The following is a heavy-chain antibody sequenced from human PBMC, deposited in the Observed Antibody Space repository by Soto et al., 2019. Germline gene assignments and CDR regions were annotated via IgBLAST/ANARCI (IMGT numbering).Heavy chain of an antibody. CDR3: AKDRRAGGNSAFYFDF. V-gene: IGHV3-23*01. CDR2: ISATGGGT. Sequence: GGSLRLSCAASGFKFSNYAMSWVRQAPGKGLEWVSLISATGGGTYYADSVKGRFTISRGNSHNTLYLQVHSLTAEDTAVYYCAKDRRAGGNSAFYFDFWGQGAQVTVSS. J-gene: IGHJ4*02. CDR1: GFKFSNYA. D-gene: IGHD3-16*01.